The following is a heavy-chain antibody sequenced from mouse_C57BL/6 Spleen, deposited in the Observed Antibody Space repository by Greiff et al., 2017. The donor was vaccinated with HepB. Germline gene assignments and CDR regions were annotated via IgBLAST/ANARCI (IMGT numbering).Heavy chain of an antibody. CDR1: GYTFTSYW. D-gene: IGHD4-1*01. CDR2: IDPSDSYT. CDR3: ARGRLGVGFDY. Sequence: QVQLKQPGAELVRPGTSVKLSCKASGYTFTSYWMHWVKQRPGQGLEWIGVIDPSDSYTNYNQKFKGKATLTVDTSSSTAYMQLSSLTSEDSAVYYCARGRLGVGFDYWGQGTTLTVSS. J-gene: IGHJ2*01. V-gene: IGHV1-59*01.